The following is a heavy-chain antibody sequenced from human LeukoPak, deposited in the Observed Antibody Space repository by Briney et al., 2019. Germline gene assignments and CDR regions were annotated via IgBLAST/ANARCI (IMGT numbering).Heavy chain of an antibody. CDR1: GFTFSSYS. V-gene: IGHV3-7*03. Sequence: GGSLRLSCAASGFTFSSYSMNWVRQAPGKGLEWVANIKQDGSEKDYVDSVKGRFTISRDNAKNSLYLQMNSLTAEDTAVYYCARVGGSGSYFDYWGQGTLVTVSS. D-gene: IGHD1-26*01. CDR2: IKQDGSEK. CDR3: ARVGGSGSYFDY. J-gene: IGHJ4*02.